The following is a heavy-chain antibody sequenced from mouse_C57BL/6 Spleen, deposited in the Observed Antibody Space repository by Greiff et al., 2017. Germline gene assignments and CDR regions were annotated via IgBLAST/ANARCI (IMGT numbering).Heavy chain of an antibody. D-gene: IGHD1-1*01. CDR1: GFSFSDYG. CDR3: AREDFTTVVDWYFDV. CDR2: ISSGSSTI. J-gene: IGHJ1*03. V-gene: IGHV5-17*01. Sequence: EVMLVESGGGLVKPGGSLKLSCAASGFSFSDYGMHWVRQAPEKGLEWVAYISSGSSTIYYADTVKGRFTISRDNAKNTLFLQMTSLRSEDTAMYYCAREDFTTVVDWYFDVWGTGTTVTVSS.